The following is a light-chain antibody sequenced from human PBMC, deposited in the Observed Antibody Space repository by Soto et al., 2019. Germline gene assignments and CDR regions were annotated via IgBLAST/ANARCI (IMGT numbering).Light chain of an antibody. V-gene: IGKV1-5*03. J-gene: IGKJ1*01. CDR3: QQYYITPET. Sequence: DIQMSHSPSTLSGSVGDRVTITCRASQTISSWLAWYQQKPGKAPKLLIYKASTLKSGVPSRFSGSGSGTEFTLTISSLQAEDVAVYYSQQYYITPETFGQRANVDIK. CDR1: QTISSW. CDR2: KAS.